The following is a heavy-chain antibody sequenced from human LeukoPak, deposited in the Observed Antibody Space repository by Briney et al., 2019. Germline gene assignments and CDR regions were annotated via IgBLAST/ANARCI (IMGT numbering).Heavy chain of an antibody. CDR2: INPNSGGT. CDR1: GYTFTGYY. V-gene: IGHV1-2*02. J-gene: IGHJ6*03. Sequence: ASVKVSCKASGYTFTGYYMHWVRQAPGQGLEWMGWINPNSGGTNYAQKFQGRVTMTRDTSISTAYMELSRLRSDDTAVYYCARDSSGYYYPYYYYYMDVWGKGTTVTVSS. D-gene: IGHD3-22*01. CDR3: ARDSSGYYYPYYYYYMDV.